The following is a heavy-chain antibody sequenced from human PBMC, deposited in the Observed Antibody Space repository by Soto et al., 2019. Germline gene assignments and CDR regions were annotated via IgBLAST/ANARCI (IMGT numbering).Heavy chain of an antibody. Sequence: QVQLVQSGAEVKKPGASVKVSCKASGYTFNSYYIHWVRQAPGPGLEWMGWINTNSDVTGYLQSLQDRGTMTRDMSITTVYRELTRLRSDDTAVYYCVRVGLNRNYDFDYWGQGTLITVSS. CDR3: VRVGLNRNYDFDY. J-gene: IGHJ4*02. CDR2: INTNSDVT. V-gene: IGHV1-2*02. CDR1: GYTFNSYY. D-gene: IGHD3-16*01.